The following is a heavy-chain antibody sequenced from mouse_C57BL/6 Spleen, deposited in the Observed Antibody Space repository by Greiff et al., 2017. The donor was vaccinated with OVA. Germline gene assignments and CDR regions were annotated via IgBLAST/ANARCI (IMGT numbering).Heavy chain of an antibody. D-gene: IGHD2-10*02. Sequence: EVQLVESGGGLVKPGGSLKLSCAASGFTFSSSAMSWVRQTPEKRLEWVATISDGGSYTYYPDNVKGRFTISRDNAKNNLYLQMSHLKSEDTAMYYCARDSIWFAYWGQGTLVTVSA. CDR2: ISDGGSYT. CDR3: ARDSIWFAY. V-gene: IGHV5-4*01. J-gene: IGHJ3*01. CDR1: GFTFSSSA.